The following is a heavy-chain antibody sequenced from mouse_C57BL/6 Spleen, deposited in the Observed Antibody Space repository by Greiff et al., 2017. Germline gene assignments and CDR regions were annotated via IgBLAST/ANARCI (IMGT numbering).Heavy chain of an antibody. CDR3: ARRRVVAPYYAMDY. V-gene: IGHV5-17*01. J-gene: IGHJ4*01. Sequence: EVKVVESGGGLVKPGGSLKLSCAASGFTFSDYGMHWVRQAPEKGLEWVAYISSGSSTIYYADTVKGRFTISRDNAKNTLFLQMTSLRSEDTAMYYCARRRVVAPYYAMDYWGQGTSVTVSS. CDR2: ISSGSSTI. CDR1: GFTFSDYG. D-gene: IGHD1-1*01.